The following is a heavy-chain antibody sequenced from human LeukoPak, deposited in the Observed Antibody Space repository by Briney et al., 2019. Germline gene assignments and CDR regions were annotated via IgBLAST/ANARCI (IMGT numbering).Heavy chain of an antibody. CDR3: ARGEDFDY. CDR1: GYSFTTHW. D-gene: IGHD3-10*01. Sequence: GEYLKISCKGSGYSFTTHWIGWVRQMPGKGLEWMAIIYPGDSDTRYSPSFQGQVTISADKSISTAYLQWSSLEASDTGIYYCARGEDFDYWGQGTLVTVSS. J-gene: IGHJ4*02. CDR2: IYPGDSDT. V-gene: IGHV5-51*01.